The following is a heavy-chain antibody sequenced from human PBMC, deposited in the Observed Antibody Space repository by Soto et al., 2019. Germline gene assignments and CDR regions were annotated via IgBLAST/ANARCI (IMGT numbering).Heavy chain of an antibody. V-gene: IGHV1-69*01. J-gene: IGHJ6*02. Sequence: QVQLVQSGAEVKKPGSSVTVSCKTSGGTFSKDAINWVRQAPGQGLEWMGLLIPVFGSPIYAQKFQGRIRLTAAESTSTAFMDLSSLRSEDTAVYYCPRVLGYTFEPGKTRYYAMDVWGQGTTVSVSS. CDR2: LIPVFGSP. CDR1: GGTFSKDA. D-gene: IGHD5-18*01. CDR3: PRVLGYTFEPGKTRYYAMDV.